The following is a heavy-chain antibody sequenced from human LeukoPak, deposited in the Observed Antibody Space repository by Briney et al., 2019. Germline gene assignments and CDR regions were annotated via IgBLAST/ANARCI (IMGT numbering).Heavy chain of an antibody. J-gene: IGHJ4*02. D-gene: IGHD1-26*01. CDR2: IISSSRST. V-gene: IGHV3-23*01. CDR1: GFTFSNHG. Sequence: PGGSLRLSCAASGFTFSNHGMNWVRQAPGKGLEWVSGIISSSRSTYYADSVRGRFTISRDNSRNTLYLQMNSLRAEDTAVYYCARDHEGIVGARSMDYWGQGTLVTVSS. CDR3: ARDHEGIVGARSMDY.